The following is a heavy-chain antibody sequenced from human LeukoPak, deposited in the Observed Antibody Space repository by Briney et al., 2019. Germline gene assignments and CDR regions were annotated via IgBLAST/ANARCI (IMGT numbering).Heavy chain of an antibody. CDR1: GDSFTSTY. CDR2: GHHSESS. CDR3: ARESAGSLHDSTAAFHY. V-gene: IGHV4-59*01. Sequence: PSETLSLTCSVSGDSFTSTYWSWIRQPPGKGLEWIAYGHHSESSNYNPSFRSRVTIPVDTSRNQFSLRLTSVTAADTAVYYCARESAGSLHDSTAAFHYWGQGILVIVSS. J-gene: IGHJ4*02. D-gene: IGHD2-8*02.